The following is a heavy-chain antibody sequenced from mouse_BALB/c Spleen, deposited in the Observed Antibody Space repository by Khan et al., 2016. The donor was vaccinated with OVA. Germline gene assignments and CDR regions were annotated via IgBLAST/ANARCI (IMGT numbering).Heavy chain of an antibody. CDR2: FNPNNGGT. CDR3: AIRGFITSGNWYFDV. Sequence: VQLQQSGPELVKPGASVKISCKTSGYTFTEYTMHWVKQSHGKSLEWIGRFNPNNGGTSYNQNFKGKATLTVDKSSSTAYMELRSLTSEDSAVYYCAIRGFITSGNWYFDVWGAGTTVTVSS. D-gene: IGHD1-2*01. J-gene: IGHJ1*01. V-gene: IGHV1-22*01. CDR1: GYTFTEYT.